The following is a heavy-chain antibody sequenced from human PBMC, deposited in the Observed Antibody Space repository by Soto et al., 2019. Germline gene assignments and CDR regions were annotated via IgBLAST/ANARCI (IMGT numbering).Heavy chain of an antibody. V-gene: IGHV3-23*01. Sequence: GGSLRLSCAASGFTFSSYAMSWVRQAPGKGLEWVSTISESGGNTYYADSVKGRLTISRDNSKNTLYLQMDGLRGEDTAVYYCAKDRDSSWFPDYWGQGTLVTVSS. CDR2: ISESGGNT. J-gene: IGHJ4*02. D-gene: IGHD6-13*01. CDR3: AKDRDSSWFPDY. CDR1: GFTFSSYA.